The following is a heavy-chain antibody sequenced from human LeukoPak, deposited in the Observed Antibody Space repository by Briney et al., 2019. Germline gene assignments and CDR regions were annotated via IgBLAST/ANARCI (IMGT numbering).Heavy chain of an antibody. D-gene: IGHD6-19*01. CDR3: ARVGSGWYDFDY. J-gene: IGHJ4*02. Sequence: GGSLRLSCAASGFTFSSYAMSWVRQAPGKGLEWVSAISGSGGSTYYADSVKGRFTISRHNSKNTLYLQMNSLRAEDTAVYYCARVGSGWYDFDYWGQGTLVTVSS. CDR1: GFTFSSYA. V-gene: IGHV3-23*01. CDR2: ISGSGGST.